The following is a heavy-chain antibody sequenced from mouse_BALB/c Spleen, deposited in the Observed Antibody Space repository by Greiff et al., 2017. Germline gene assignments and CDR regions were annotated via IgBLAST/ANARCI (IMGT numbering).Heavy chain of an antibody. CDR3: ARLPYYGGMDY. Sequence: EVHLVESGGGLVQPGGSLKLSCAASGFTFSSYTMSWVRQTPEKRLEWVAYISNGGGSTYYPDTVKGRFTISRDNAKNTLYLQMSSLKSEDTAMYYCARLPYYGGMDYWGQGTSVTVSS. J-gene: IGHJ4*01. CDR2: ISNGGGST. V-gene: IGHV5-12-2*01. D-gene: IGHD1-1*01. CDR1: GFTFSSYT.